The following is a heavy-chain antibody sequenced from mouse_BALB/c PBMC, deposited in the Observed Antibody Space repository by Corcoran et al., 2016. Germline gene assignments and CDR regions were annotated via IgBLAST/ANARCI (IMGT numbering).Heavy chain of an antibody. CDR3: AVTTATYYFDY. Sequence: EVQLQQSGPELVKPGASVKMSCKASGYTFTSYVMHWVKQKPGQGLEWIGYINPYNDGTKYNEKFKGKATLTSDKSSSTAYMELSSLTSEDSADYYCAVTTATYYFDYWGQGTTLTVSS. CDR1: GYTFTSYV. V-gene: IGHV1S136*01. J-gene: IGHJ2*01. CDR2: INPYNDGT. D-gene: IGHD1-2*01.